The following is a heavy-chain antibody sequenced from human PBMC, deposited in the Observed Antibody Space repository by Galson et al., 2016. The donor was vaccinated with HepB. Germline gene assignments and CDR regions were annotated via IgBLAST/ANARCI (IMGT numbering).Heavy chain of an antibody. J-gene: IGHJ4*02. Sequence: SLRLSCAGSGFTFSNHYMLWVRQAPGKGLVWVSRINSDGSNANYADSVKGRFTISRDNARNTLYLHVSSLRAEDAAVYYCARENGDYLFIDYWGQGTLVTVSS. V-gene: IGHV3-74*01. D-gene: IGHD4-17*01. CDR1: GFTFSNHY. CDR3: ARENGDYLFIDY. CDR2: INSDGSNA.